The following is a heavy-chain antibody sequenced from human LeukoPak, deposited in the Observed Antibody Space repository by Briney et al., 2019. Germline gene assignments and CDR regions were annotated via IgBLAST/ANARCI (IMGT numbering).Heavy chain of an antibody. D-gene: IGHD1-26*01. V-gene: IGHV1-46*01. CDR1: GYTFTSYY. CDR3: TRESGSYHGNDF. Sequence: GASVKVSCKASGYTFTSYYLHWVRQAPGQGLEWMGTINLSGDRTSCAQKIQGRVTMTRDTSTSTVYMELSSLTSEDTAVYYCTRESGSYHGNDFWGQGTLVTVSS. J-gene: IGHJ4*02. CDR2: INLSGDRT.